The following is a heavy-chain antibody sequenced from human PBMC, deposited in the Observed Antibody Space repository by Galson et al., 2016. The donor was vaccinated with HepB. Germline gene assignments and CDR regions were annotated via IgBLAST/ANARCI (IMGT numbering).Heavy chain of an antibody. Sequence: SETLSLTCTVSGGSISSDYWSWIRQPAGKGLEWIGRIYTGGSTNYNPSLRSRVTMSVDTSKNQCPLKLNSVTAADPAVYYCAIYDALGAPERYWGRGTLVTVSS. CDR3: AIYDALGAPERY. CDR2: IYTGGST. D-gene: IGHD1-26*01. J-gene: IGHJ4*02. CDR1: GGSISSDY. V-gene: IGHV4-4*07.